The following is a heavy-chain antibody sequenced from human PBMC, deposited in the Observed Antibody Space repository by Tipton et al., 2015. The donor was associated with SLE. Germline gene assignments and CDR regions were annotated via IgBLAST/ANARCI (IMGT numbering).Heavy chain of an antibody. Sequence: TLSLTCAVYGGSFSGYYWSWIRQPPGKGLEWIGEINHSGSTNYNPSLKSRVTISVDTSKNQFSLKLSSVTAADTAVYYCAGLNWNPVEEAGDYWGQGTLVTVSS. D-gene: IGHD1-1*01. CDR2: INHSGST. CDR1: GGSFSGYY. J-gene: IGHJ4*02. V-gene: IGHV4-34*01. CDR3: AGLNWNPVEEAGDY.